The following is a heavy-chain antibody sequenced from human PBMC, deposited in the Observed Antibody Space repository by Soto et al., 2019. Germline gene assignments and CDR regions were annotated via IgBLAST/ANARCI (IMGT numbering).Heavy chain of an antibody. Sequence: EAQLVESGGGLVQPGGSLRLSCAASGFTFATYSMNWVRQAPGKGLEWVSYISDSSATRYYADSVTGRFTISRDNAKNSLYLQRNSLRDEDSALYYCARASGWYPSDAFEIWGQGTPVTVSS. J-gene: IGHJ3*02. V-gene: IGHV3-48*02. CDR3: ARASGWYPSDAFEI. D-gene: IGHD6-19*01. CDR2: ISDSSATR. CDR1: GFTFATYS.